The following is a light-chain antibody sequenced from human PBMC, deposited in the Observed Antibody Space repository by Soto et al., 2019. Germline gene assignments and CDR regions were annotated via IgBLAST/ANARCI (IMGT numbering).Light chain of an antibody. CDR3: QQRSNWPRA. Sequence: EIVLTQSPATLSLSPGDRATLSCRASQTIGNYLAWHQQKPGQPPRLLIYDTSNRATGIPARFSGSGSGTDFTLTISSLEPEDFAVYYCQQRSNWPRAFGQGTKVDI. CDR1: QTIGNY. V-gene: IGKV3-11*01. J-gene: IGKJ1*01. CDR2: DTS.